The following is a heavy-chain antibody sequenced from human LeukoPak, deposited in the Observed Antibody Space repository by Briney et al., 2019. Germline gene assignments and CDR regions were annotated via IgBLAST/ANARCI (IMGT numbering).Heavy chain of an antibody. CDR1: GFTFSSYA. CDR3: AKDEVLLWFGEFPASMDV. Sequence: PGGSLRLSCAASGFTFSSYAMSWVRQAPGKGLEWVSAISGSGGSTYYADSVKGRFTISRDNSKNTLYLQMNSLRAEDTAVYYCAKDEVLLWFGEFPASMDVWDKGTTVTVSS. D-gene: IGHD3-10*01. V-gene: IGHV3-23*01. CDR2: ISGSGGST. J-gene: IGHJ6*04.